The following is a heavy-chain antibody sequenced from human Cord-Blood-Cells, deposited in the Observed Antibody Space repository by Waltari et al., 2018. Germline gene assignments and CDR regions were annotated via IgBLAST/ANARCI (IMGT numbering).Heavy chain of an antibody. V-gene: IGHV4-39*01. Sequence: QLQLQESGPGLVKPSETLSLTCTVSGGSISSSSYYWGWIRQPPGKGLEWIGSIYYSGSTYYNPSLKSRVTISVDTSKNQFSLKLSSVTAADTTVYYCATELGGYFDLWGRGTLVTVSS. CDR1: GGSISSSSYY. CDR3: ATELGGYFDL. D-gene: IGHD7-27*01. CDR2: IYYSGST. J-gene: IGHJ2*01.